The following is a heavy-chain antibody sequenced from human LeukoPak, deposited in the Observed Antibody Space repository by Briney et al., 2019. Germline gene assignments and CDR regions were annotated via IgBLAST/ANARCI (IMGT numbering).Heavy chain of an antibody. CDR3: ARARNYYDNSGYYYEGDAFDI. CDR1: GGSFSGYY. D-gene: IGHD3-22*01. Sequence: SETLSLTCAVYGGSFSGYYWSWIRQPPGKGLEWIGEINHSGSTNYNPSLKSRVTISVDTSKNQFSLKLSSVTAADTAVYYCARARNYYDNSGYYYEGDAFDIWGQGTMVTVSS. CDR2: INHSGST. V-gene: IGHV4-34*01. J-gene: IGHJ3*02.